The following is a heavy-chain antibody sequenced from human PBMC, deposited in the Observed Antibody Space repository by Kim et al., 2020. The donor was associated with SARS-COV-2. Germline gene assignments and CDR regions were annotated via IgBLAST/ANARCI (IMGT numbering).Heavy chain of an antibody. CDR3: ARDRKWELLEPWGFFDP. Sequence: SETLSLTCTVSGGSISSYYWSWIRQPPGKGLEWIGYIYYSGSTNYNPSLKSRVTISVDTSKNQFSLKLSSVTAADTAVYYCARDRKWELLEPWGFFDPWGQGTPVTVSS. CDR2: IYYSGST. CDR1: GGSISSYY. D-gene: IGHD1-26*01. V-gene: IGHV4-59*01. J-gene: IGHJ5*02.